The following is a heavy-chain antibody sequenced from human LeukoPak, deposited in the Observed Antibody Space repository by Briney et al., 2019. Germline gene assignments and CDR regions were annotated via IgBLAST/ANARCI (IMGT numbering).Heavy chain of an antibody. CDR2: IYYSGST. Sequence: SETLSLTCTVSGGSISSSSYYWGWIRQPPGKGLEWIGSIYYSGSTYYNPSLKSRVTISVDTSKNQFSLKLSSVTAADTAVYYCARAFAFDIWGQGTMVTVSS. V-gene: IGHV4-39*07. CDR1: GGSISSSSYY. J-gene: IGHJ3*02. CDR3: ARAFAFDI.